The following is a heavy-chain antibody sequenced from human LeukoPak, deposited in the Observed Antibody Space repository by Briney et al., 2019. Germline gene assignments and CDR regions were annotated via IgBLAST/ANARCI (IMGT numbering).Heavy chain of an antibody. Sequence: SETLSLTCTVSGGSISSYYWSWIRQPAGKGLEWIGRMYTSGSTNYNPSLKGRVTMSVDTSKKQFSLKLSSVTAADTAVYYCARDVDWNYWFDYWGQGTLVTVSS. CDR3: ARDVDWNYWFDY. J-gene: IGHJ4*02. D-gene: IGHD1-7*01. CDR1: GGSISSYY. CDR2: MYTSGST. V-gene: IGHV4-4*07.